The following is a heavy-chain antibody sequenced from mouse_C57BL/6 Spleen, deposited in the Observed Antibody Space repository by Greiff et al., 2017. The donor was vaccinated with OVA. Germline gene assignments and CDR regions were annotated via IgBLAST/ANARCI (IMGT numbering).Heavy chain of an antibody. J-gene: IGHJ1*03. CDR2: ISYDGSN. Sequence: EVKLMESGPGLVKPSQSLSLTCSVTGYSITSGYYWNWIRQFPGNKLEWMGYISYDGSNNYNPSLKNRISITRDTSKNQFFLKLNSVTTEDTATYYCARGDYYGSRTGYFDVWGTGTTVTVSS. CDR3: ARGDYYGSRTGYFDV. D-gene: IGHD1-1*01. V-gene: IGHV3-6*01. CDR1: GYSITSGYY.